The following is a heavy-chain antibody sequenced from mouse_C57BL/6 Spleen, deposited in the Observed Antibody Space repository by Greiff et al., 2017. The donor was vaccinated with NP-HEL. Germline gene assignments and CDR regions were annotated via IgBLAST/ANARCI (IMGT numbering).Heavy chain of an antibody. Sequence: EVQLQQSGTVLARPGASVKMSCKTSGYTFTSYWMHWVKQRPGQGLEWIGAIYPGNSDTSYNQKFKGKAKLTAVTSASTAYMELSSLTNEDSAVYYCTRPLGYDDALAYWGQGTLVTVSA. D-gene: IGHD2-2*01. CDR1: GYTFTSYW. V-gene: IGHV1-5*01. CDR3: TRPLGYDDALAY. J-gene: IGHJ3*01. CDR2: IYPGNSDT.